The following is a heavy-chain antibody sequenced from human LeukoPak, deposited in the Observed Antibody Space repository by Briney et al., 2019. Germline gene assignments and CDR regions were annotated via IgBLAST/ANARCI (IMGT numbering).Heavy chain of an antibody. D-gene: IGHD1-26*01. CDR1: GFTFSSYS. J-gene: IGHJ4*02. V-gene: IGHV3-23*01. CDR3: AKRPGVGAWFDY. Sequence: GGSLRLSCAASGFTFSSYSMNWLRQAPGKGLEWVSTISISGGSTSYADSVKGRFTISRDNSKNTLYLQMNSLRAEDTAVYYCAKRPGVGAWFDYWGQGTLVTVSS. CDR2: ISISGGST.